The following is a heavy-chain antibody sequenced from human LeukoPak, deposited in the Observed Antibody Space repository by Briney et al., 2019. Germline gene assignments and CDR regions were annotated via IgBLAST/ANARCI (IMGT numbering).Heavy chain of an antibody. J-gene: IGHJ5*02. CDR1: GYTFTSYD. V-gene: IGHV1-8*01. D-gene: IGHD3-22*01. Sequence: ASVKVSCKASGYTFTSYDINWVRQATGQGLEWMGWMNPNSGNTGYAQKFQGRVTMTRNTSISTAYMELSSLRAEDTAVYYCAKDRYYDSSGYYSWTGFDPWGQGTLVTVSS. CDR3: AKDRYYDSSGYYSWTGFDP. CDR2: MNPNSGNT.